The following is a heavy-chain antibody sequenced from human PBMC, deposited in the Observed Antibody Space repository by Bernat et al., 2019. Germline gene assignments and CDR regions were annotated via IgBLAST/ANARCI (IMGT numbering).Heavy chain of an antibody. D-gene: IGHD3-10*01. Sequence: QVQLVESGGGVVQPGRSLRLSCAASGFTFSSYGMHWVRQAPGKGLEWVAVIWYDGSNKYYADSVKGRFTISRDNSKNTLYLQMNSLRAEDTAVYYCAIDPVVRGYIRYYFDYWGQGTLVTVSS. CDR2: IWYDGSNK. CDR1: GFTFSSYG. V-gene: IGHV3-33*01. J-gene: IGHJ4*02. CDR3: AIDPVVRGYIRYYFDY.